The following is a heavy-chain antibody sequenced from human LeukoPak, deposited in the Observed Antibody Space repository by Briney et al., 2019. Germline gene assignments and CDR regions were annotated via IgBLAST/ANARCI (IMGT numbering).Heavy chain of an antibody. Sequence: SETLSLTCAVFGGSFSAYYWSWIRQPPGKGLEWIGEINHSGSTNYNPSLKSRVTISVDTSKNQFSLKLSSVTAADTAVYYCALSTIFGVVPHAFDIWGQGTMVTVSS. J-gene: IGHJ3*02. V-gene: IGHV4-34*01. CDR3: ALSTIFGVVPHAFDI. CDR1: GGSFSAYY. CDR2: INHSGST. D-gene: IGHD3-3*01.